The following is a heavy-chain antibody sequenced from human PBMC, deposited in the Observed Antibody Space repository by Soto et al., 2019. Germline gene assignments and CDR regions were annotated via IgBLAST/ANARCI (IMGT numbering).Heavy chain of an antibody. Sequence: QVQLVQSGAEVKKPGSSVKVSYKASGDTYSSYAISWVRQAPGQGLEWMGGIIPIFGTANYAQKFQGRVTITADESTSTAYMELSSLRSEDTAVYYCARHVPAAGYYYGMDVWGQGTTVTVSS. V-gene: IGHV1-69*12. CDR2: IIPIFGTA. CDR1: GDTYSSYA. CDR3: ARHVPAAGYYYGMDV. D-gene: IGHD2-2*01. J-gene: IGHJ6*02.